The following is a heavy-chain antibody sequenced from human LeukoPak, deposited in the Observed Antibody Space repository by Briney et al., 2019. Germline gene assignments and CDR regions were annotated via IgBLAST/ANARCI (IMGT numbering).Heavy chain of an antibody. CDR1: GYSISSGYY. Sequence: SETLSLTCAVSGYSISSGYYWGWIRQPPGEGLEWIGSIYHSGSTYYNPSLKSRVTISVDTSKNQFSLKLSSVTAADTAVYFCARLLYLQLQYFDLWGRGTLVTVSA. V-gene: IGHV4-38-2*01. CDR3: ARLLYLQLQYFDL. J-gene: IGHJ2*01. CDR2: IYHSGST. D-gene: IGHD1-1*01.